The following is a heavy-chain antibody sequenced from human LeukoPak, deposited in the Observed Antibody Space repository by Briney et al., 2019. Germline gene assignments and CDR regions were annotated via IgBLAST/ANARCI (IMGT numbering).Heavy chain of an antibody. J-gene: IGHJ4*02. CDR2: IYYSGST. V-gene: IGHV4-39*07. CDR1: GGSISSSSYY. CDR3: AREDYHLYYFDY. Sequence: SETLSLTCTVSGGSISSSSYYWGWIRQPPGKGLEWIGSIYYSGSTYYNPSLKSRVTISVDTSKNQFSLKLSSVTAADTAVYYCAREDYHLYYFDYWGQGTLVTVSS. D-gene: IGHD2-2*01.